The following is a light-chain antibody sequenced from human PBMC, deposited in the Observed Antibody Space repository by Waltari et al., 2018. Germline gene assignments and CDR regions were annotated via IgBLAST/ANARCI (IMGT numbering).Light chain of an antibody. CDR2: AAS. CDR3: QERSDWRGLT. Sequence: DIQMTQSPSSLSASVGDRVTITCRASPSISSYLNWYQQQPGKAPKLMIYAASSLQSGVPSRFSGSGSGTDFTLTISSLQPEDFATYYCQERSDWRGLTFGPGTKVDIK. CDR1: PSISSY. J-gene: IGKJ3*01. V-gene: IGKV1-39*01.